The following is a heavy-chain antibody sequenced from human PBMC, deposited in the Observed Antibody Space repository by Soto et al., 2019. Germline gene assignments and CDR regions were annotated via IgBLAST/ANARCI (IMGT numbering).Heavy chain of an antibody. V-gene: IGHV4-30-4*01. CDR3: ARDRYSRGSYYFDY. CDR1: GGSISSDDNY. CDR2: IFYREST. J-gene: IGHJ4*02. Sequence: QVQLQESGPGLVKPSQTLSLTCTVSGGSISSDDNYWRWIRQPPGKGLEWSGYIFYRESTYYNPSLKSRVTISVDTSKNQFSLKLSSVTAADTAVYYCARDRYSRGSYYFDYWGQGTLVTVSS. D-gene: IGHD6-19*01.